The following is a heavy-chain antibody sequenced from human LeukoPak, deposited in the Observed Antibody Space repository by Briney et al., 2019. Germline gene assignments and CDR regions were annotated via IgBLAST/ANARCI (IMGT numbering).Heavy chain of an antibody. CDR3: ARSNPAFIAVAGTSAFDI. V-gene: IGHV3-53*01. CDR2: IYSGGST. D-gene: IGHD6-19*01. Sequence: GGSLRLSCAASGFSVSSNYMSWVRQAPGKGLEWVSVIYSGGSTYYADSVKGRFTISRDNSKNTLYLQMNSLRAEDTAVYYCARSNPAFIAVAGTSAFDIWGQGTMVTVSS. CDR1: GFSVSSNY. J-gene: IGHJ3*02.